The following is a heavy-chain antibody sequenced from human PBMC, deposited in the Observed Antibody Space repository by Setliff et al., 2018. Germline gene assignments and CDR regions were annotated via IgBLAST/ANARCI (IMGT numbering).Heavy chain of an antibody. CDR3: ARTTGYRLEGDFDY. D-gene: IGHD3-16*01. CDR2: IHDSGNPT. Sequence: GGSLRLSCAASGFTFSNDYMTWIRQAPGKGLEWISYIHDSGNPTYYADSVKGRFTVSRDNAKNSLYLQMTSLRAEDTAIYYCARTTGYRLEGDFDYWGQGTLVTVSS. J-gene: IGHJ4*02. V-gene: IGHV3-11*01. CDR1: GFTFSNDY.